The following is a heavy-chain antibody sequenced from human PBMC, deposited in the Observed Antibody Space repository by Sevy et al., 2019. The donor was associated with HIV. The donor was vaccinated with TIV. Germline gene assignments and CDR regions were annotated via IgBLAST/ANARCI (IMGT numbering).Heavy chain of an antibody. Sequence: ASVKVSCKVSGNTLSKLSIHWVRQAPGKGLEGMGGIDREHYETIYAQNFQGRVSLTEDTSTDTAYMELPSLRSQDTAIYYCATDIVVGRDYWGQGTLVTVSS. V-gene: IGHV1-24*01. D-gene: IGHD2-2*01. CDR1: GNTLSKLS. CDR2: IDREHYET. CDR3: ATDIVVGRDY. J-gene: IGHJ4*02.